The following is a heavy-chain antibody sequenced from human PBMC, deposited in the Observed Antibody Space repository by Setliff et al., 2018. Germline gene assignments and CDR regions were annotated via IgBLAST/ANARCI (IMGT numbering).Heavy chain of an antibody. D-gene: IGHD2-15*01. CDR2: ISGSGNTI. J-gene: IGHJ3*02. CDR3: ARPGGGWRSFDI. Sequence: LRLSCVPSGFIFSDYHMSWIRQAPGKGLDWVAYISGSGNTIYYADSVKGRFTISRDKHLLYLQMNSLRAEDTAVYYCARPGGGWRSFDIWGQGTVVTVSS. V-gene: IGHV3-11*04. CDR1: GFIFSDYH.